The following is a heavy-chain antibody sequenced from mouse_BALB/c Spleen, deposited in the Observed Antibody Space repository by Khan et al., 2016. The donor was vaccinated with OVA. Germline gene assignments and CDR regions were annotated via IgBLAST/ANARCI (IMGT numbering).Heavy chain of an antibody. CDR2: INSAGDYT. D-gene: IGHD4-1*01. CDR1: GFTFSTYG. J-gene: IGHJ3*01. CDR3: ASHVTGSFAY. Sequence: EVELVESGGDLVKPGGSLRLSCAASGFTFSTYGMSWVRQPPDKRLEWVATINSAGDYTYYPDTVKGRFTISRNNAENTLYLQMSSLKSEDTAIYYCASHVTGSFAYWGQGTLVTVSA. V-gene: IGHV5-6*01.